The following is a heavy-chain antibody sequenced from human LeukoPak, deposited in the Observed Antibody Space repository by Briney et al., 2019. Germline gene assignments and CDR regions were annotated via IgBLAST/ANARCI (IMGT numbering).Heavy chain of an antibody. CDR3: ASMIAEPNYYFGSGSYIPAFDY. V-gene: IGHV4-34*01. CDR1: GGSSSYYY. Sequence: PSETLSLTCSVYGGSSSYYYWSWIRQPPGKGLEWIGGINHSGSTNYNPSLKSRVTISVDSSKNPFSLRLSSVTAADTAVYYCASMIAEPNYYFGSGSYIPAFDYWGQGIMVTVSS. D-gene: IGHD3-10*01. CDR2: INHSGST. J-gene: IGHJ4*02.